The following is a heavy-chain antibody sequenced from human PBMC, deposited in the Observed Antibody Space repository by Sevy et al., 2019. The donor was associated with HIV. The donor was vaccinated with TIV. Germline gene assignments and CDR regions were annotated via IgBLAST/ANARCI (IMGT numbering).Heavy chain of an antibody. V-gene: IGHV3-11*01. CDR2: ISSGGTII. Sequence: GGSLRLSCAASGFTFSDSYMSWFRQAPGKGLEWVSYISSGGTIIYYADSVKGRFTISRDNAKNSLYLQMNSLRAEDTAVEYCARARYNYGSFYFDHWGQGTLVTVSS. D-gene: IGHD5-18*01. CDR3: ARARYNYGSFYFDH. J-gene: IGHJ4*02. CDR1: GFTFSDSY.